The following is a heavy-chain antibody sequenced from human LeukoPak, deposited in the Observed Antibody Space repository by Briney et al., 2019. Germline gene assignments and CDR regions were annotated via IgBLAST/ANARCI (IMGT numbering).Heavy chain of an antibody. CDR3: ARDSFRSGWYEGAFDI. CDR1: GGSISSYY. Sequence: PSETLSLTCTVSGGSISSYYWSWIRLPAGKGLEWIGRIYTSGSTNYNPSLKSRVTMSVDTSKNQFSLKLSSVTAADTAVYYCARDSFRSGWYEGAFDIWGQGTMVTVSS. J-gene: IGHJ3*02. D-gene: IGHD6-19*01. V-gene: IGHV4-4*07. CDR2: IYTSGST.